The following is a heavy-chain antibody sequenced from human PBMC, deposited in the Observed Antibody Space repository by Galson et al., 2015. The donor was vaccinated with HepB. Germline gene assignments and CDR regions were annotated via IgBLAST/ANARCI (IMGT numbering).Heavy chain of an antibody. J-gene: IGHJ6*02. CDR2: IIPIFGTA. D-gene: IGHD3-3*01. Sequence: SVKVSCKASGGTFSSYAISWVRQAPGQGLEWMGGIIPIFGTANYAQKFQGRVTITADESTSTAYMELSGLRSEDTAVYYCARAHNPQTYYDFWSGYYTGGLNYYYYGMDVWGQGTTVTVSS. V-gene: IGHV1-69*13. CDR3: ARAHNPQTYYDFWSGYYTGGLNYYYYGMDV. CDR1: GGTFSSYA.